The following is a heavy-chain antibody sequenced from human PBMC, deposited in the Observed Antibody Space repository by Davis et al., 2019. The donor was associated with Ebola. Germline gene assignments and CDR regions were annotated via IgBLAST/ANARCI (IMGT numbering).Heavy chain of an antibody. CDR2: ISAYNGNT. CDR1: GYTFTSYG. D-gene: IGHD2-15*01. Sequence: AASVKVSCRASGYTFTSYGISWVRQAPGQGLEWMGWISAYNGNTNYAQKLQGRVTMTTDTSTSTAYMELRSLRSDDTAVYYRARDIDCSGGSCRDYWGQGTLVTVSS. V-gene: IGHV1-18*01. J-gene: IGHJ4*02. CDR3: ARDIDCSGGSCRDY.